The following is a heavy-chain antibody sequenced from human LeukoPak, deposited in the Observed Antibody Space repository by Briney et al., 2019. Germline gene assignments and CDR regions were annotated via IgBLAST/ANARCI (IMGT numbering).Heavy chain of an antibody. CDR3: ARSYASGWCFDY. CDR2: INPNSGDT. D-gene: IGHD6-19*01. Sequence: ASVKVSCKGSEYTFTDFYIQWVRQAPGQGLEWVGWINPNSGDTDYAQQFQGRVTMTRDTSISTAYLELSSLRSDDTALYFCARSYASGWCFDYWGQGTLVTGSS. V-gene: IGHV1-2*02. J-gene: IGHJ4*02. CDR1: EYTFTDFY.